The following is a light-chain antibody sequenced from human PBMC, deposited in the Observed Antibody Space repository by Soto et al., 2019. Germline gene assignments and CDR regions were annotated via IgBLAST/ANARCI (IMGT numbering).Light chain of an antibody. Sequence: EIVLTQSAATLSLSPGERATLSCRASQSVSKCLAWYQQKPGQAPRLLIYNSSARVTGIPARFSGSGSGTDFTLTISSLEPEDFAVYYCQQCNNWPPITFGQGTRLEIK. CDR1: QSVSKC. CDR2: NSS. CDR3: QQCNNWPPIT. J-gene: IGKJ5*01. V-gene: IGKV3-11*01.